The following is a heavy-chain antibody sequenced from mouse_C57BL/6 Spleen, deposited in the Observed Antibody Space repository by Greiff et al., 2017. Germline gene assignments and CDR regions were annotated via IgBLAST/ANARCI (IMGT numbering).Heavy chain of an antibody. CDR3: ARHWDSYYFDY. J-gene: IGHJ2*01. D-gene: IGHD4-1*01. CDR2: IDPSDSYT. Sequence: VQLQQPGAELVRPGTSVKLSCKASGYTFTSYWMHWVKQRPGQGLEWIGVIDPSDSYTNYNQKFKGKATLTVDTSSSTAYMQLSSLTSEDSAVYYCARHWDSYYFDYWGQGTTLTVSS. V-gene: IGHV1-59*01. CDR1: GYTFTSYW.